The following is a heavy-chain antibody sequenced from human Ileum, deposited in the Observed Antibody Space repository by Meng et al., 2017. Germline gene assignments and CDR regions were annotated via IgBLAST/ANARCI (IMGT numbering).Heavy chain of an antibody. CDR1: GFTFSNYW. CDR2: IKEDGSTI. V-gene: IGHV3-7*01. D-gene: IGHD5-12*01. CDR3: AKNNGYERFDY. Sequence: GGSLRLSCAASGFTFSNYWMNWVRQAPGKGLEWVANIKEDGSTINYAASVKGRFTISRDNAKNSLFLQMNSLRAEDTAIYYCAKNNGYERFDYWGQGTLVTVSS. J-gene: IGHJ4*02.